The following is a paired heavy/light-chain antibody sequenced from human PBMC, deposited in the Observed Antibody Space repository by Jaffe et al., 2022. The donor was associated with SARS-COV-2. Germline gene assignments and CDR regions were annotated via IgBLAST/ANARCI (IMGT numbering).Light chain of an antibody. CDR3: VAWDDSLNGPV. CDR2: NNN. CDR1: SSNIGSHA. V-gene: IGLV1-44*01. Sequence: QSVLTQPPSLSGTPGQRVTISCSGTSSNIGSHAINWYQQLPGTAPKLFIYNNNQRPSRVPDRFSGSKSGSSASLAISGLQSEDEADYYCVAWDDSLNGPVFGGGTKLTVL. J-gene: IGLJ3*02.
Heavy chain of an antibody. CDR2: INPRDSYT. Sequence: QLVQSGVELKKTGESLRISCKSSGYSFTSYWIAWVRQMPGKGLEWMGNINPRDSYTNYSPSFQGHVIISADTISTAYLQWSSLKASDTAVYYCVRYSIYNGSGYYGPLYYGMDVWGQGTAVTVSS. D-gene: IGHD3-3*01. V-gene: IGHV5-10-1*03. CDR3: VRYSIYNGSGYYGPLYYGMDV. CDR1: GYSFTSYW. J-gene: IGHJ6*02.